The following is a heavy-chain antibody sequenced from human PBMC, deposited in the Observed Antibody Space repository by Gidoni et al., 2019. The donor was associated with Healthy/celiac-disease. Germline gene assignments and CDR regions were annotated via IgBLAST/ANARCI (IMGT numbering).Heavy chain of an antibody. V-gene: IGHV3-74*01. CDR2: INSDGSST. D-gene: IGHD3-22*01. Sequence: EVQLVESGGGLVQPGGSLRLSCAASGFTFSRYWMHWVRQAPGKGLVWVSRINSDGSSTSYADSVKGRFTISRDNAKNTLYLQMNSLRAEDTAVYYCARELDSSGYRYYYYGMDVWGQGTTVTVSS. CDR1: GFTFSRYW. J-gene: IGHJ6*02. CDR3: ARELDSSGYRYYYYGMDV.